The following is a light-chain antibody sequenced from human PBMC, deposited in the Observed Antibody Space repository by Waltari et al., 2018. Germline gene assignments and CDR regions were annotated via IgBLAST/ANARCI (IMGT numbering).Light chain of an antibody. J-gene: IGLJ1*01. Sequence: QSALTQPASVSGSPGQSITISCPGTSSDIGGYDYVSWYQQHPGKAPKLLIYEVTNRPSGVSNRFSGSKSGNTASLAISGLQPEDEADYYCSSYTRRNTPSSVFGTGTQVTVL. CDR3: SSYTRRNTPSSV. V-gene: IGLV2-14*01. CDR1: SSDIGGYDY. CDR2: EVT.